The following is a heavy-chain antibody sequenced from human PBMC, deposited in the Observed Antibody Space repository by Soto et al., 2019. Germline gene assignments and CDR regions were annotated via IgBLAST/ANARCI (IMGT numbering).Heavy chain of an antibody. D-gene: IGHD2-15*01. V-gene: IGHV1-3*05. CDR1: GYTFINYA. J-gene: IGHJ4*02. CDR3: ARGGAGYYFDY. CDR2: INAGNGDT. Sequence: QVKLVQSGAEEKKPGASVKVSCKASGYTFINYAIHWVSQAPGQRLEWMGWINAGNGDTKFSQKFQGRVTITRDTPAHQAYMELGGLRSEGTAVYYCARGGAGYYFDYWGQLTLVTVSS.